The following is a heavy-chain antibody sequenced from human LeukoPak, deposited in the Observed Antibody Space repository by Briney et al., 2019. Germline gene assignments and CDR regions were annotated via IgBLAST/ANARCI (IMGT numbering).Heavy chain of an antibody. CDR2: IYSSGST. CDR3: ARHSTVTTGYYFDY. V-gene: IGHV4-31*03. CDR1: GASIDTRGLY. J-gene: IGHJ4*02. Sequence: PSETLSLTCSVSGASIDTRGLYWNWIRQPPGKGPEWIAYIYSSGSTYDNPSLKSRMTISIDTSQNQFSLELTSVTAADTAVYYCARHSTVTTGYYFDYWGQGTLVTVSS. D-gene: IGHD4-17*01.